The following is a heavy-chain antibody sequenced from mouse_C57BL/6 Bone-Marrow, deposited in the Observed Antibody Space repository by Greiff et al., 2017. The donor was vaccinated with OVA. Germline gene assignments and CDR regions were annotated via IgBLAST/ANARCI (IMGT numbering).Heavy chain of an antibody. Sequence: EVQLQESGGGLVKPGGSLKLSCAASGFTFSDYGMHWVRQAPEKGLEWVAYISSGSSTIYYADTVKGRVTMSRANAKNTLFLQMTSLRSEDTAMYYCARSSSYVSWFAYWGQGTLVTVSA. J-gene: IGHJ3*01. V-gene: IGHV5-17*01. CDR1: GFTFSDYG. D-gene: IGHD1-1*01. CDR3: ARSSSYVSWFAY. CDR2: ISSGSSTI.